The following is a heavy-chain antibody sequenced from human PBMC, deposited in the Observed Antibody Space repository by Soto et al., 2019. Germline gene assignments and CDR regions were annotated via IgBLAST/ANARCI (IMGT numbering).Heavy chain of an antibody. Sequence: GGSLRLSCSASGFTFSSYAMHWVRQAPGKGLEYVSAISSNGGSTYYADSVKGRFTISRDNSKNTLYLQMSSLRAEDTAVDYCVTDGTVLLGFGETDYYYYHGMDVWGQGTTVTVSS. CDR2: ISSNGGST. D-gene: IGHD3-10*01. V-gene: IGHV3-64D*06. CDR3: VTDGTVLLGFGETDYYYYHGMDV. CDR1: GFTFSSYA. J-gene: IGHJ6*02.